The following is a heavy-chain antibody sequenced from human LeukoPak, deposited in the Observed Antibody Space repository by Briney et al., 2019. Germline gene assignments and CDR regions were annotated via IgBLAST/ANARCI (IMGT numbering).Heavy chain of an antibody. D-gene: IGHD6-6*01. J-gene: IGHJ6*02. CDR3: ARSLDLGGSSSSEAPTHPAYYYYGMDV. V-gene: IGHV3-30*14. CDR1: GFTFSSYA. CDR2: ISYDGSNK. Sequence: GGSLRLSCAASGFTFSSYAMHWVRQAPGKGLEWVAVISYDGSNKYYADSVKGRFTISRHNSKNTLYLQMNSLRAEDTAVYYCARSLDLGGSSSSEAPTHPAYYYYGMDVWGQGTTVTVSS.